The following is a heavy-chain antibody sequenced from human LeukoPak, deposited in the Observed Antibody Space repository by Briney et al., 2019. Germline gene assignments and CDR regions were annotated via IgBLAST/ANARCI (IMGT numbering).Heavy chain of an antibody. J-gene: IGHJ4*02. Sequence: PGGSLRLSCAASGFTFSSYAMSWVRQAPGKGLEWVANIKQDGSEKYYVDSVKGRFTISRDNAKNSLYLQMNSLRAEDTAVYYCARDGEEGYCSSTSCVEFDYWGQGTLVTVSS. CDR3: ARDGEEGYCSSTSCVEFDY. CDR2: IKQDGSEK. CDR1: GFTFSSYA. V-gene: IGHV3-7*01. D-gene: IGHD2-2*01.